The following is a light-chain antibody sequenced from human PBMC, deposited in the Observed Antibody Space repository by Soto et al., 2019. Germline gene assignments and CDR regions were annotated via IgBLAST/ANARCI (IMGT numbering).Light chain of an antibody. CDR2: EVS. J-gene: IGLJ1*01. Sequence: QSVLTQPPSASGSPGQSVTISCTGTSSDVGGYNYVSWYQQHPGKAPKLMIYEVSKRPSGVPDRFSGSKSGNTASLTVSGLQAEDEAAYYCSSYAGSNHLVFGTGTKVTVL. CDR3: SSYAGSNHLV. V-gene: IGLV2-8*01. CDR1: SSDVGGYNY.